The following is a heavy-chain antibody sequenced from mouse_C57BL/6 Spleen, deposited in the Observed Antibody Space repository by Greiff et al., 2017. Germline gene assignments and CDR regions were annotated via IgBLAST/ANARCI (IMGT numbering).Heavy chain of an antibody. D-gene: IGHD2-2*01. CDR1: GYTFTSYW. CDR2: IHPNSGST. CDR3: ARAGGLRQGDYYAMDY. J-gene: IGHJ4*01. Sequence: QVQLQQPGAELVKPGASVKLSCKASGYTFTSYWMPWVKQRPGQGLEWIGMIHPNSGSTNYNEKFKSKATLTVDKSSSTAYMQLSSLTSEDSAVYYCARAGGLRQGDYYAMDYWGQGTSVTVSS. V-gene: IGHV1-64*01.